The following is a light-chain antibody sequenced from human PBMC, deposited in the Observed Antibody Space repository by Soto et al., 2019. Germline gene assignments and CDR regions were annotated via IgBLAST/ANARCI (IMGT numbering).Light chain of an antibody. CDR1: QSISNY. CDR2: SAS. J-gene: IGKJ3*01. Sequence: DIQLTQSPSSLSASVADRVTITCRASQSISNYLNWYQQKPGKAPKLLIYSASRLQTGVPSRFSGSGSGTDFTLTISSLQPEDVATYYCQKCNSAPFTFGPGTKVDI. V-gene: IGKV1-39*01. CDR3: QKCNSAPFT.